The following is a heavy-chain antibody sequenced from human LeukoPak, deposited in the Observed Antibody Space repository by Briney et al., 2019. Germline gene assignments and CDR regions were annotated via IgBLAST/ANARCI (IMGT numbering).Heavy chain of an antibody. J-gene: IGHJ4*02. Sequence: GGSLRLFCAASGFTFSSYEMSWVRQAPGKGLEWVSYISGSGGNIYYADSVKGRFTITRNNAKNSLFLQMNSLRGEDTAVYYCARGFLFPYYFDNWGQGTLVTVSS. CDR3: ARGFLFPYYFDN. CDR1: GFTFSSYE. V-gene: IGHV3-48*03. CDR2: ISGSGGNI.